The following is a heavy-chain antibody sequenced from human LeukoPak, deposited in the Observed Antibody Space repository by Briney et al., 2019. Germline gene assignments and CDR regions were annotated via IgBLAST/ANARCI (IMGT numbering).Heavy chain of an antibody. J-gene: IGHJ5*02. V-gene: IGHV4-61*01. Sequence: SETLSLTCSVSGGSVSSGSYHWSWIRQPPGKGLEWIGYIYYSGSTNYNSSLKSRVTISVDTSKNQFSLKLSSVTAADTAVYYCARAHDFWSGSWFDPWGQGTLVTVSS. D-gene: IGHD3-3*01. CDR2: IYYSGST. CDR1: GGSVSSGSYH. CDR3: ARAHDFWSGSWFDP.